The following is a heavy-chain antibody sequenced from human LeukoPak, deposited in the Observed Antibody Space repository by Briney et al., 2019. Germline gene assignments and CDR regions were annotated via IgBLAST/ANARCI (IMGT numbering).Heavy chain of an antibody. J-gene: IGHJ6*03. V-gene: IGHV4-4*07. D-gene: IGHD2-15*01. CDR3: ARAEVKRYCSGGSCSEERYYYYYMDV. CDR1: GGSISSYY. Sequence: SETLSLTCTVSGGSISSYYWSWIRQPAGKGLEWIGRIYTSGSTNYNPSLKSRVTMSVDTSKNQFSLKLSSVTAADTAVYYCARAEVKRYCSGGSCSEERYYYYYMDVWGKGTTVTISS. CDR2: IYTSGST.